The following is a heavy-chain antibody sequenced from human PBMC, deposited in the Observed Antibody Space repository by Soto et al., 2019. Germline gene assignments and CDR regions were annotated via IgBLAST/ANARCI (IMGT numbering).Heavy chain of an antibody. CDR1: GGSISSGDYY. CDR2: IYYSGST. J-gene: IGHJ4*02. CDR3: ASARSGGTPVCGDPFDY. D-gene: IGHD3-3*01. Sequence: PSETLSLTCAVSGGSISSGDYYWSWIRQPPGKGREWIGYIYYSGSTYYNPSLTRRVTISVDTSTNQFSLKLSSVTAADTAAYYYASARSGGTPVCGDPFDYWAQGPLVTASS. V-gene: IGHV4-30-4*01.